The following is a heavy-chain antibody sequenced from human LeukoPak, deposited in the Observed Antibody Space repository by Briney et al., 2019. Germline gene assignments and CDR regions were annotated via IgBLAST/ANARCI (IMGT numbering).Heavy chain of an antibody. CDR3: ASSFIRVGASHPLYVFPFDI. V-gene: IGHV1-69*05. J-gene: IGHJ3*02. CDR1: GGTFSSYA. Sequence: GASVKVSCKASGGTFSSYAISWVRQAPGQGLEWMGRIIPIFGTANYAQKFQGRVTITTDESTSTAYMELSSLRSEDTAVYYCASSFIRVGASHPLYVFPFDIWGQGTMVTVSS. D-gene: IGHD1-26*01. CDR2: IIPIFGTA.